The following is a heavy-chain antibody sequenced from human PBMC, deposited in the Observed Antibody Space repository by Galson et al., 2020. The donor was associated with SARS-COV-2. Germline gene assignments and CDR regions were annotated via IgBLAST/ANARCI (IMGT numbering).Heavy chain of an antibody. CDR1: GYSISSGYY. D-gene: IGHD6-19*01. CDR3: ARDSGSSGWYGLVYYYGMDV. J-gene: IGHJ6*02. CDR2: IYHSGST. Sequence: SKTLSLTCTVSGYSISSGYYWGWIRQPPGKGLEWIGSIYHSGSTYYNPSLKSRVTISVDTSKNQFSLKLSSVTAADTAVYYCARDSGSSGWYGLVYYYGMDVWGQGTTVTGSS. V-gene: IGHV4-38-2*02.